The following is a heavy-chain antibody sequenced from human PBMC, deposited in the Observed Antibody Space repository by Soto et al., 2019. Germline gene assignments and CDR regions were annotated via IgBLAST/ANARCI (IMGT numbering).Heavy chain of an antibody. CDR1: GGSISSGGYY. J-gene: IGHJ5*02. CDR2: IYYSGST. CDR3: ARVKEYCGGGASHWVFGCFDP. V-gene: IGHV4-31*03. Sequence: SETLSLTCTVSGGSISSGGYYWSWIRQHPGKGLEWIGYIYYSGSTYYNPSLKSRVTISVDTSKNQFSLKLSSVTAADTAVYYCARVKEYCGGGASHWVFGCFDPWGKGPRITSST. D-gene: IGHD2-21*01.